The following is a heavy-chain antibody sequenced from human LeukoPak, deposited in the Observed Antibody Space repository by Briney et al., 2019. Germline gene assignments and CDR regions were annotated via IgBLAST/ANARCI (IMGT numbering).Heavy chain of an antibody. D-gene: IGHD6-13*01. CDR3: ARDPVGAAAGKGWFDP. Sequence: GSVKVSCKASGYTFTSYGISWVRQAPGQGLEWMGWISAYNGNTNYAQKLQGRVTMTTDTSTSTAYMELRSLRSDDTAVYYCARDPVGAAAGKGWFDPWGQGTLVTVSS. CDR2: ISAYNGNT. CDR1: GYTFTSYG. J-gene: IGHJ5*02. V-gene: IGHV1-18*01.